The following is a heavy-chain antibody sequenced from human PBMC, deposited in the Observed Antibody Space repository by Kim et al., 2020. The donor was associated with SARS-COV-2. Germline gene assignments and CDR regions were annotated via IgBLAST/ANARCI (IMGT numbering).Heavy chain of an antibody. V-gene: IGHV3-23*01. J-gene: IGHJ4*02. Sequence: ADTVKGRFTISRDNSQNTVFLQMNSLRVEDTALYYCTRRAAGWGFFDYWGQGIQVTVSS. CDR3: TRRAAGWGFFDY. D-gene: IGHD6-19*01.